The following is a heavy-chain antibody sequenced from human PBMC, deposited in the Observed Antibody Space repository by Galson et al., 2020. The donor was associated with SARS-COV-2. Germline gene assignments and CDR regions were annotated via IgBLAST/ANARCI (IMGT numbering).Heavy chain of an antibody. CDR2: IRSRTNNYAT. V-gene: IGHV3-73*01. CDR3: TTINY. J-gene: IGHJ4*02. Sequence: GSLKISCAASGFTFSGAVMHWVRQASGKGLEWVGRIRSRTNNYATGYAASVKGRFIISRDDSRKTAYLQMNSLKTEDTAVYYCTTINYWGQGTLVTVSS. CDR1: GFTFSGAV.